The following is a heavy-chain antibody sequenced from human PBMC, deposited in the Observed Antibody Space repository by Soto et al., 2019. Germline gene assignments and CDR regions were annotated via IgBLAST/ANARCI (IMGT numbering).Heavy chain of an antibody. V-gene: IGHV1-18*01. J-gene: IGHJ6*02. CDR3: ARDYRAYAGAPYYGVDV. Sequence: ASVKVSCKASGYTFTRYGFSWVRQAPGRGLEWMGWISVFNRNIHYAQRVQGRVTMTTDTSTTTAYLELRSLRSDDTAVYYCARDYRAYAGAPYYGVDVWGQGTTVTVSS. CDR2: ISVFNRNI. D-gene: IGHD5-12*01. CDR1: GYTFTRYG.